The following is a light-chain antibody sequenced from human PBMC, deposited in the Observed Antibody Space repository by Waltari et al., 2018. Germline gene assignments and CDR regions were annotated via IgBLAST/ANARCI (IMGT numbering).Light chain of an antibody. CDR1: NSDVGNSNP. V-gene: IGLV2-23*02. CDR3: CSYAGSGTYV. Sequence: QSALTQPASVSGTPGQSITISCTGTNSDVGNSNPVSWYQHHPGEAPKLMICEVIKRPSGVSNRFSGSKSGNTASLTISGLQAEDEADYYCCSYAGSGTYVFGTGTKVTVL. CDR2: EVI. J-gene: IGLJ1*01.